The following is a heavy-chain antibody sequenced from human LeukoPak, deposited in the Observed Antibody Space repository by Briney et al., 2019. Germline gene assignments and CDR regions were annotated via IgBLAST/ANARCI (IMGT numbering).Heavy chain of an antibody. CDR1: GGSFSGYY. Sequence: PSETLSLTCAVYGGSFSGYYWSWIRQPPWKGLEWIGEINHSGSTNYNPSLKSRVTISVDTSKNQFSLKLSSVTAADTAVYYCARGRIQQQLAPRTSKFDPWGQGTLVTVSS. D-gene: IGHD6-13*01. J-gene: IGHJ5*02. V-gene: IGHV4-34*01. CDR2: INHSGST. CDR3: ARGRIQQQLAPRTSKFDP.